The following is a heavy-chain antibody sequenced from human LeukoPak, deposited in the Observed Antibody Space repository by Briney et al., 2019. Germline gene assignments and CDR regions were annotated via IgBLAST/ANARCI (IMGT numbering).Heavy chain of an antibody. D-gene: IGHD6-13*01. J-gene: IGHJ3*02. CDR3: ASQPRDSSSWYGRDDAFDI. CDR2: INHSGST. V-gene: IGHV4-34*01. CDR1: GGCFSGYY. Sequence: SETLSLTCAVYGGCFSGYYWSWIRQPPRKGLEWIGEINHSGSTNYNPSLKSRVTISVDTSKNQFSPKLSSVTAADTAVYYCASQPRDSSSWYGRDDAFDIWGQGTMVTASS.